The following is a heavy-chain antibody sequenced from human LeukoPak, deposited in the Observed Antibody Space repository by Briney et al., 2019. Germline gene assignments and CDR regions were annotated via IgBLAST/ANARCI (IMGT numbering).Heavy chain of an antibody. Sequence: ASVKVSCKTTGYTFSNYGISWVRQAPGQGLEWMGWITAYNGNRLYAQRFQGRITLTTDTSTSTSYMELRSLEYDDTAIYYCARDNDKVVDHWGQGTLVAVSS. D-gene: IGHD1-1*01. CDR2: ITAYNGNR. J-gene: IGHJ4*01. CDR1: GYTFSNYG. CDR3: ARDNDKVVDH. V-gene: IGHV1-18*01.